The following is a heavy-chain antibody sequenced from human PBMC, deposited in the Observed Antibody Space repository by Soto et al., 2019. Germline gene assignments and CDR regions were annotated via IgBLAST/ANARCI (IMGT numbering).Heavy chain of an antibody. CDR1: GYTFTSYG. V-gene: IGHV1-18*01. CDR2: ISAYNGNK. Sequence: ASVKVSCKASGYTFTSYGISWVRQAPGQGLEWMGWISAYNGNKNYAQKLQGRVTMTTDTSTTKAYMELRSLRSDDTAVYYCARDYIWGSYRHTGRWQGGDYWGQGTLVTVSS. J-gene: IGHJ4*02. CDR3: ARDYIWGSYRHTGRWQGGDY. D-gene: IGHD3-16*02.